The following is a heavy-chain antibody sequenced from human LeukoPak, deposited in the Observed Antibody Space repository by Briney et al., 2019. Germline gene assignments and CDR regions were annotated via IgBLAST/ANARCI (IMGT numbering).Heavy chain of an antibody. CDR1: GYTFTSYA. D-gene: IGHD7-27*01. CDR2: INAGNGNT. CDR3: AREEQTTLGDYFDY. Sequence: ASVKVSCKASGYTFTSYAMHWVRQAPGQRLEWMGWINAGNGNTKYSQKFQGRVTITRDTSASTAYMELSSLRSEDTAVYYCAREEQTTLGDYFDYWGQGTLVTVSS. V-gene: IGHV1-3*01. J-gene: IGHJ4*02.